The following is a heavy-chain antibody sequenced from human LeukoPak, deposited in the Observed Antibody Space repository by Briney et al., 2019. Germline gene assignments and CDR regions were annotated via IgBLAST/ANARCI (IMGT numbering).Heavy chain of an antibody. J-gene: IGHJ4*02. D-gene: IGHD5-12*01. CDR1: GGSISSSNW. CDR3: ATRGYSGSRALDY. CDR2: IYHSGGT. Sequence: SGTLSLTCAVSGGSISSSNWWSWVRQPPGKGLEWIGEIYHSGGTNYNPSLKSRVTISVDKSKNQFSLKLSSVTAADTAVYYCATRGYSGSRALDYWGQGTLVTVSS. V-gene: IGHV4-4*02.